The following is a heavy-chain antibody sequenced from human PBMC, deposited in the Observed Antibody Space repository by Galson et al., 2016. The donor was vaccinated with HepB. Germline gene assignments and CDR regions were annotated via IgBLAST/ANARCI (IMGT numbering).Heavy chain of an antibody. V-gene: IGHV3-30-3*01. CDR2: SFHDEDYT. CDR3: TREANDAFDI. Sequence: SLRLSCAASGFTLSKYHMYWVRQAPGKGLEWVALSFHDEDYTYYPDSVKGRFTISRDNTKGTLYLHMNSLRDEDTAVYYCTREANDAFDIWGQGTMVTVSS. J-gene: IGHJ3*02. CDR1: GFTLSKYH.